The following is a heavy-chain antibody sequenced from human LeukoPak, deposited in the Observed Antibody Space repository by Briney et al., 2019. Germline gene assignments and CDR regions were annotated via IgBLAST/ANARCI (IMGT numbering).Heavy chain of an antibody. Sequence: ASVKVSCKASVNTFTSYYMHWVRQAPGQGVEWRGIINPSGSNTTYAQKFQGRLTMTRDTSTSTVYMELSSLRSEDTAVYYCARGQYYYYMDVWGKGTTVTVSS. J-gene: IGHJ6*03. CDR3: ARGQYYYYMDV. CDR2: INPSGSNT. V-gene: IGHV1-46*01. CDR1: VNTFTSYY.